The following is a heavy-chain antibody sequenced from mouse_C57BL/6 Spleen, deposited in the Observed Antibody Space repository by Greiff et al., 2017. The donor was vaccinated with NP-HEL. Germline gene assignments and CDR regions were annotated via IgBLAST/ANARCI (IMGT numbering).Heavy chain of an antibody. CDR2: INPGSGGT. CDR1: GYAFTNYL. D-gene: IGHD2-1*01. CDR3: ARSVTGLDY. Sequence: QVQLQQSGAELVRPGTSVKVSCKASGYAFTNYLIEWVKQRPGQGLEWIGVINPGSGGTNYNEKFKGKATLTADKSSSTAYMQLSSLTSEDSAVYFCARSVTGLDYWGQGTTLTVSS. V-gene: IGHV1-54*01. J-gene: IGHJ2*01.